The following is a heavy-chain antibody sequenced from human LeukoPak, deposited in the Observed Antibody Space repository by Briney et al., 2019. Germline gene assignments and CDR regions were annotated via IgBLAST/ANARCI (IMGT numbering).Heavy chain of an antibody. CDR2: IKQDGSEK. CDR3: ATLSIAARFDY. J-gene: IGHJ4*02. Sequence: GGSLRLSCAASGFTFSSYWMSWVRQAPGKGLEWVANIKQDGSEKYYVDSVKGRFTISRDNAKNSLYLQMNSLRAEDTAVYYCATLSIAARFDYWGQGTLVTVSS. D-gene: IGHD6-6*01. V-gene: IGHV3-7*01. CDR1: GFTFSSYW.